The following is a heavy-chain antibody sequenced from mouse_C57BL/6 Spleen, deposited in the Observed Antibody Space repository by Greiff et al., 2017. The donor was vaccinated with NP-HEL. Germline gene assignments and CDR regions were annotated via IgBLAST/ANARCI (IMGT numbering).Heavy chain of an antibody. CDR2: IYPGDGDT. J-gene: IGHJ3*01. D-gene: IGHD1-1*01. CDR3: ARVDYYGSSWAY. Sequence: VKLLESGPELVKPGASVKISCKASGYAFSSSWMNWVKQRPGKGLEWIGRIYPGDGDTNYNGKFKGKATLTADKSSSTAYMQLSSLTSEDSAVYFCARVDYYGSSWAYWGHRTLVTVSA. CDR1: GYAFSSSW. V-gene: IGHV1-82*01.